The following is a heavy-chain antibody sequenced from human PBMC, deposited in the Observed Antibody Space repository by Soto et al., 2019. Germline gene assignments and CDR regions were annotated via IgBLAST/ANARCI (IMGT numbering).Heavy chain of an antibody. CDR3: ARDPTIEMATVNFDY. V-gene: IGHV3-48*02. J-gene: IGHJ4*02. D-gene: IGHD4-4*01. CDR2: ISSSSSTI. CDR1: GFTFSSYS. Sequence: GGSLRLSCAASGFTFSSYSMNWVRQAPGKGLEWVSYISSSSSTIYYADSVKGRFTISRDNAKNSLYLQMNSLRDEDTAVYYCARDPTIEMATVNFDYWGQGTLVTVSS.